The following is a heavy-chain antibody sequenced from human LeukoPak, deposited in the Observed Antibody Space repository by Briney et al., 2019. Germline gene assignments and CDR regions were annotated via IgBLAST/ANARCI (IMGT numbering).Heavy chain of an antibody. CDR3: AREPGYSYGTFDY. D-gene: IGHD5-18*01. CDR2: INPNSGGT. V-gene: IGHV1-2*02. J-gene: IGHJ4*02. CDR1: GYTFTDYY. Sequence: ASVKVSCKASGYTFTDYYMHWVRQAPGQGLEWMGWINPNSGGTNYAQKFQGRVTMTRDTSISTAYMELSRLRSDDTAVYYCAREPGYSYGTFDYWGQGTLVTVSS.